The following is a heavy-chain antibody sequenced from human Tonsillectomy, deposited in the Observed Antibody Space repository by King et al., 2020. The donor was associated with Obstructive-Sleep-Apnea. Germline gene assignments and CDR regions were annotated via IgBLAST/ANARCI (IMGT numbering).Heavy chain of an antibody. CDR1: GDSLSSYY. CDR3: TRLHTGRFDP. CDR2: VYYNGNT. V-gene: IGHV4-59*08. D-gene: IGHD5-18*01. Sequence: VQLQESGPGLVKPSETLSLTCTVSGDSLSSYYWSWIRQPPGKGLEWIGYVYYNGNTNINPSLKSRVTISVDTSKNQFSLKLSSMTAADTATYYCTRLHTGRFDPWGQGALVTVSS. J-gene: IGHJ5*02.